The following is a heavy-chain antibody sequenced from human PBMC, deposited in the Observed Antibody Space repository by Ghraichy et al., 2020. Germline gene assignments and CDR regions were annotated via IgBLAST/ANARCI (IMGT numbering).Heavy chain of an antibody. Sequence: GSLRLSCAASGFTFNNYGMHWVRQAPGKGLEWVAVISYDGSNKYYADSVKGRFTISRDNSKNTLYLQVNSLRAEDTALYYCAKDFSRGIQLYGVDYWGQGTLVTVSS. V-gene: IGHV3-30*18. D-gene: IGHD5-18*01. J-gene: IGHJ4*02. CDR3: AKDFSRGIQLYGVDY. CDR2: ISYDGSNK. CDR1: GFTFNNYG.